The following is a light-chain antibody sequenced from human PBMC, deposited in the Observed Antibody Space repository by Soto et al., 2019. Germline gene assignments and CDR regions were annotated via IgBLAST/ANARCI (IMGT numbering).Light chain of an antibody. CDR2: SAS. Sequence: EIVLTQSPGTLSLSPGERATLSCRASQSVSSTYLAWYQQKPGQAPRLLIYSASTRATGIPDRFSGSGSGTDFTLTISRLAPADFAVYYCQQYDRSLYTFGQGTKLEIK. CDR3: QQYDRSLYT. CDR1: QSVSSTY. V-gene: IGKV3-20*01. J-gene: IGKJ2*01.